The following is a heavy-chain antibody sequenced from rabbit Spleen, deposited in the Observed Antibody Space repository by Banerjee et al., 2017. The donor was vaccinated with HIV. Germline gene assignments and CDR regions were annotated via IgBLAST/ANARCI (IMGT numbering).Heavy chain of an antibody. J-gene: IGHJ4*01. D-gene: IGHD1-1*01. CDR3: ARDLDGVIGWNFGW. Sequence: QEQLVESGGDLVKPGASLTLTCTASGFSFTKNYVCWVRQAPGKGLEWIGCILTGDTTYYASWAKGRFTISKTSSTTVTLQMTSLTAADTATYFCARDLDGVIGWNFGWWGPGTLVTVS. CDR2: ILTGDTT. CDR1: GFSFTKNYV. V-gene: IGHV1S45*01.